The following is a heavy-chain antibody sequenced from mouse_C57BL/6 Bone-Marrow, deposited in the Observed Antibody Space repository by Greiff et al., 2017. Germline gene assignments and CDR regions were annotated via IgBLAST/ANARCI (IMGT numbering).Heavy chain of an antibody. Sequence: EVKLVESGGGLVKPGGSLKLSCAASGFTFSDYGMHWVRQAPEKGLEWVAYISSGSSTIYYADTVKGRFTISRDNAKNTLFLQMTSLRSEGTAMYYCARPGSYAMDYWGQGTSVTVSS. J-gene: IGHJ4*01. CDR1: GFTFSDYG. V-gene: IGHV5-17*01. CDR2: ISSGSSTI. CDR3: ARPGSYAMDY.